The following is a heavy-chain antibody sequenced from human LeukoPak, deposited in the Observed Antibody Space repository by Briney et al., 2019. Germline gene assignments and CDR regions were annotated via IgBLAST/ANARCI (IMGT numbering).Heavy chain of an antibody. D-gene: IGHD1-7*01. V-gene: IGHV1-18*01. CDR2: ISAYNGNT. CDR1: GYTFTSYG. J-gene: IGHJ4*02. CDR3: ARGDPNWNYVGYYFDY. Sequence: GASVKVSCKASGYTFTSYGISWVRQAPGQGLEWMGWISAYNGNTNYAQKLQGRVTMTTDTSTNTAYMELRSLRSDDTAVYYCARGDPNWNYVGYYFDYWGQGTLVTVSS.